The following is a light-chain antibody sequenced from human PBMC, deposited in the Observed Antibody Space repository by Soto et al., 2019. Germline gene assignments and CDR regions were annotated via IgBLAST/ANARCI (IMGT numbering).Light chain of an antibody. CDR3: QQYGNFPIT. Sequence: EIVLTQSPGTLSWSPGERATLSCRASQNVSRSFLAWYQQKPGQAPRLLIFAANRRATGIPDRFSGSGSGTDFTLTISRLEPEDFAVYYCQQYGNFPITFGQGTRLDI. J-gene: IGKJ5*01. CDR2: AAN. V-gene: IGKV3-20*01. CDR1: QNVSRSF.